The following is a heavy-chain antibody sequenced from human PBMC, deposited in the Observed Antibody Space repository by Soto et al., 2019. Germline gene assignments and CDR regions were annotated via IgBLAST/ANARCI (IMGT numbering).Heavy chain of an antibody. CDR1: GFTFSNYA. J-gene: IGHJ4*02. Sequence: EVQLLESGGGLVQPGGSLRLSCAASGFTFSNYAMNWVRQAPVKGLEWVSVISGSGDSTYHADSVKGRFTISRDNSKNTLYRQMNSLRAEDTAVYDCARRGSGSYYDYWGQGTLVTVSS. D-gene: IGHD1-26*01. CDR3: ARRGSGSYYDY. CDR2: ISGSGDST. V-gene: IGHV3-23*01.